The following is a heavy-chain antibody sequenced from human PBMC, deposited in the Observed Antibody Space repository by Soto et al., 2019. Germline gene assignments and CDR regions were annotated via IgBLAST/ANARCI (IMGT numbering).Heavy chain of an antibody. D-gene: IGHD6-13*01. Sequence: QMHLVESGGGVVQPGRSLRLSCAASGFTISSYGMHWVRQAPGKGLEWVAVIWDDGTNKYYADSVKGRFTISRDISKNALYLQMNSLRVEDTAVYYCAGEAAEGWFDPWGQGSLVTVSS. J-gene: IGHJ5*02. V-gene: IGHV3-33*01. CDR3: AGEAAEGWFDP. CDR1: GFTISSYG. CDR2: IWDDGTNK.